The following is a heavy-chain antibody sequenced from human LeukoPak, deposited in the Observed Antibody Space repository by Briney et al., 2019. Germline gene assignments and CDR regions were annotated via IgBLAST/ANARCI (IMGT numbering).Heavy chain of an antibody. CDR3: ANSHDYGGNSFGLCHP. J-gene: IGHJ5*02. CDR1: GGTFSSYA. V-gene: IGHV1-69*04. Sequence: SVKVSCKASGGTFSSYAISWVRQAPGQGLEWMGRIIPILGIANYAQKFQGRVTITADKSTSTAYMELSSLRSEDTAVYYCANSHDYGGNSFGLCHPWGHGPLVTVSS. D-gene: IGHD4-23*01. CDR2: IIPILGIA.